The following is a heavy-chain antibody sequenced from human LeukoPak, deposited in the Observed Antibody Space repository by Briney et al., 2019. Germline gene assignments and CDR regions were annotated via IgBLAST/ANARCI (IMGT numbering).Heavy chain of an antibody. J-gene: IGHJ6*02. CDR1: GGSISSSSYY. Sequence: SETRSLTCTVSGGSISSSSYYWGWMRQPPGKGLEWIGSIYYSGSTYYNPSLKSRVTISVDTSKNQFSLKLSSVTAADTAVYYCARDRWELPIRYYYYGMDVWGQGTTVTVSS. D-gene: IGHD1-26*01. CDR3: ARDRWELPIRYYYYGMDV. CDR2: IYYSGST. V-gene: IGHV4-39*07.